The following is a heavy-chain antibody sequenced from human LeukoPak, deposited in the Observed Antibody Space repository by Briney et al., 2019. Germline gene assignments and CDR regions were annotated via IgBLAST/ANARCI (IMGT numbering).Heavy chain of an antibody. CDR3: ARDSSGWAGYMDV. Sequence: PSETLSLTCTVSGGSISSYYWSWIRRPPGKGLEWIGYIYYSGSTNYNPSLKSRVTISVDTSKNQFSLKLSSVTAADTAVYYCARDSSGWAGYMDVWGKGTTVTVSS. CDR1: GGSISSYY. V-gene: IGHV4-59*01. D-gene: IGHD6-19*01. J-gene: IGHJ6*03. CDR2: IYYSGST.